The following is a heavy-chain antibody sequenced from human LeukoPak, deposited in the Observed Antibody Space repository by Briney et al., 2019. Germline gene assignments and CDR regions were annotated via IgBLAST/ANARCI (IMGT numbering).Heavy chain of an antibody. J-gene: IGHJ6*03. D-gene: IGHD2-15*01. V-gene: IGHV1-2*02. CDR1: GYTFTSYG. Sequence: ASVKVSCKASGYTFTSYGISWVRQAPGQGLEWMGWINPNSGGTNYAQKFQGRVTMTRDTSISTAYMELSRLRSDDTAVYYCARAGVLSPLYYYMDVWGKGTTVTVSS. CDR2: INPNSGGT. CDR3: ARAGVLSPLYYYMDV.